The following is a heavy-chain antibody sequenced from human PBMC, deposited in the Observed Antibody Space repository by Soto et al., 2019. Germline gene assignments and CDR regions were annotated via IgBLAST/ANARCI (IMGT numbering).Heavy chain of an antibody. J-gene: IGHJ6*02. V-gene: IGHV1-18*01. CDR2: INAYNCNT. Sequence: QVQLVQSGAEVKNPGASVKVSCKASGYSFTRYGIGWARQAPGQGLVWMGGINAYNCNTNYAQNLQGRHTLTTETSRTPDNMELRSLGSNDSAIYYCASVHVYVTPSPQDVWAQGTAVNVSS. CDR1: GYSFTRYG. CDR3: ASVHVYVTPSPQDV. D-gene: IGHD3-16*01.